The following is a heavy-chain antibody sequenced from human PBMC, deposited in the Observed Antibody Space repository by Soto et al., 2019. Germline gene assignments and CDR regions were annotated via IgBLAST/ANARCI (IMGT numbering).Heavy chain of an antibody. CDR2: ISSSSSTI. Sequence: EVQLVESGGGLVQPGGSLRLSCAASGFTFSSYSMNWVRQAPGKGLEWVSYISSSSSTIYYADSVKGRFTISRDNAKNSLYLQMNSRRDEDTAVYYCAGDYCSGGSCHAHYFDYWGQGTLVTVSS. CDR1: GFTFSSYS. J-gene: IGHJ4*02. V-gene: IGHV3-48*02. D-gene: IGHD2-15*01. CDR3: AGDYCSGGSCHAHYFDY.